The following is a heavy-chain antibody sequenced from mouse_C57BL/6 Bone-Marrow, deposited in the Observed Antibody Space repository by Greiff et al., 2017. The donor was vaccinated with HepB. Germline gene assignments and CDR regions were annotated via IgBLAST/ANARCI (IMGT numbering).Heavy chain of an antibody. J-gene: IGHJ2*01. D-gene: IGHD1-1*01. V-gene: IGHV1-61*01. CDR1: GYTFTSYW. CDR2: IYPSDSET. Sequence: QVQLQQPGAELVRPGSSVKLSCKASGYTFTSYWMDWVKQSPGQGLEWIGNIYPSDSETHYNQKFKDKATLTVDKSSSTAYMQLSSLTSEDSAVYYCAREFGTTVVWGQGTTLTVSS. CDR3: AREFGTTVV.